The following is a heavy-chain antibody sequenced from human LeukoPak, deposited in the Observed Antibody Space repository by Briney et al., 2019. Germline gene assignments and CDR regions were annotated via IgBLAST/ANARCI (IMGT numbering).Heavy chain of an antibody. V-gene: IGHV4-59*08. Sequence: SETLSLTCTVSGGSISSYYWSWIRQPPGKGLEWIGYIFYSGSTNYNPSLKSRVTISVDTSKNQFSLKLSSVTAADTAVYYCARYGSVSSGALVWGQRTLVTVSS. D-gene: IGHD3-22*01. CDR2: IFYSGST. CDR3: ARYGSVSSGALV. CDR1: GGSISSYY. J-gene: IGHJ4*02.